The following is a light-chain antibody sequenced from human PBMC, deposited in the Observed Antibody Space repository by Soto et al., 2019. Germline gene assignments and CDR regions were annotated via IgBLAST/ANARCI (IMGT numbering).Light chain of an antibody. V-gene: IGLV2-14*01. J-gene: IGLJ2*01. CDR3: SSDTTTRTVL. CDR1: SSDVGAYNY. Sequence: QSALTQPASVSGSPGQSITLSCTGTSSDVGAYNYVSWYQQHPGKAPKLMIYDVTNRPSGVSNRFSGSKSGNTASLTISGLQAEDEADYYCSSDTTTRTVLFGGGTKLTVL. CDR2: DVT.